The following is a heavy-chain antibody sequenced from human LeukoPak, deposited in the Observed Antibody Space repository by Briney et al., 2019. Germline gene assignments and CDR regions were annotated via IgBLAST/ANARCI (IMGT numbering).Heavy chain of an antibody. D-gene: IGHD4-11*01. CDR1: DGSFSDFY. V-gene: IGHV4-34*01. J-gene: IGHJ4*02. Sequence: PSETLSLTCAVYDGSFSDFYWSWIRQPPGKGLEWIGEINHIGTTNYNPSLKSRVSISVDTSKNQFSLRLNSVTAADTAVYYCARGPFAHDYTDYAWGQGTLVTVSS. CDR3: ARGPFAHDYTDYA. CDR2: INHIGTT.